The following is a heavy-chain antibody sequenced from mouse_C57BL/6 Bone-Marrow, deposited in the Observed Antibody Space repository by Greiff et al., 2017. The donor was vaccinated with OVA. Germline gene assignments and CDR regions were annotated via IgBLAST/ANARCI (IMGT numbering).Heavy chain of an antibody. CDR2: ILPGSGST. Sequence: VQLQESGAELMKPGASVKLSCKATGYTFTGYWIEWVKQRPGHGLEWIGEILPGSGSTNYNEKFKGKATFTADTSSNTAYMQLSSLTTEDSAIYYCARWSTTVVAPHWYFDVWGTGTTVTVSS. CDR1: GYTFTGYW. D-gene: IGHD1-1*01. J-gene: IGHJ1*03. V-gene: IGHV1-9*01. CDR3: ARWSTTVVAPHWYFDV.